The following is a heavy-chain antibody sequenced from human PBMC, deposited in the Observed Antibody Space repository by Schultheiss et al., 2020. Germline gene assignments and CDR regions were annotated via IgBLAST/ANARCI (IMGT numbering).Heavy chain of an antibody. CDR2: IYITSGST. CDR1: GASISSYY. Sequence: SETLSLTCTVSGASISSYYWSWNRQPAGKGLEWIGRIYITSGSTNYNPSLKSRVTMSMHTSMNQVSLNLNSVTAADTAVYYCARGSGDYSDYFDYWGQGARVTVSS. CDR3: ARGSGDYSDYFDY. D-gene: IGHD4-11*01. V-gene: IGHV4-4*07. J-gene: IGHJ4*02.